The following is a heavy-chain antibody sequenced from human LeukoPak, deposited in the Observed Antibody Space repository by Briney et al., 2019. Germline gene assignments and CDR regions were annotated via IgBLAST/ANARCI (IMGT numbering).Heavy chain of an antibody. Sequence: PGGSLRLSCAASGFTFSSYSMNWVRQAPGKGLEWVSYISSSSSTIYYADSVKGRFTISRDNAKNSLYLQMNSLRAEDTAVYYCARGDSSGYYDYWGQGTLVTVSS. CDR2: ISSSSSTI. CDR1: GFTFSSYS. J-gene: IGHJ4*02. CDR3: ARGDSSGYYDY. D-gene: IGHD3-22*01. V-gene: IGHV3-48*01.